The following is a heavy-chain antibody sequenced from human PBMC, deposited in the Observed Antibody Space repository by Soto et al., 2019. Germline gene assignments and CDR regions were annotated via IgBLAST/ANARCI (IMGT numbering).Heavy chain of an antibody. D-gene: IGHD6-19*01. J-gene: IGHJ4*02. Sequence: GGSLRLSCEVSGFSVTANYMSWVRQAPGKGLEWVSVIYSGGSTCYIDSVKGRFSISRDISKNTLYLQMNSLRAEDTAVYYCARDRPPNSSGCLAYWGQGTLITVSS. CDR3: ARDRPPNSSGCLAY. CDR2: IYSGGST. CDR1: GFSVTANY. V-gene: IGHV3-53*01.